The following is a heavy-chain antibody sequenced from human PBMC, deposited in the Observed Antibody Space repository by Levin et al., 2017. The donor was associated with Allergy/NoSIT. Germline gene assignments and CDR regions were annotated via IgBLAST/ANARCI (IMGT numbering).Heavy chain of an antibody. CDR2: ISSNSDNT. D-gene: IGHD2-15*01. Sequence: AGGSLRLSRKASGYTFTNYGISWVRQAPGQGLEWMGWISSNSDNTNYAQKFQGRVIMTTDTSTSTAYMELSSLRSDDTAVYYCARYCNGGTCYPTGVDVWGQGTTVTVSS. CDR3: ARYCNGGTCYPTGVDV. V-gene: IGHV1-18*01. CDR1: GYTFTNYG. J-gene: IGHJ6*02.